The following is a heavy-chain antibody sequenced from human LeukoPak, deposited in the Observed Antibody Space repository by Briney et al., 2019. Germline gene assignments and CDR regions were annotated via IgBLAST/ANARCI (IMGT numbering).Heavy chain of an antibody. V-gene: IGHV3-53*01. D-gene: IGHD6-19*01. CDR2: ISVSGNT. CDR1: GFTVSSNY. Sequence: GGSLRLSCAASGFTVSSNYMSWVRQAPGKGLEWVSAISVSGNTYHADSVKGRFTISRDSSKNTLYLQMNSLRAEDTAVYYCAKGSGDSSGWFQLFDYWGQGTLVTVSS. J-gene: IGHJ4*02. CDR3: AKGSGDSSGWFQLFDY.